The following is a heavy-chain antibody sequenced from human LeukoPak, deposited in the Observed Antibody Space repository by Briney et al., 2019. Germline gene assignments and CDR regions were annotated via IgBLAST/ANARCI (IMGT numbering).Heavy chain of an antibody. Sequence: KSSETLSLTCTVSGGSISTYYWSWIRQPAGKGLEWIGRIYNSGSTDYNPSLKSRVTMSVDTSKNHFSLKLSSVTAADTAIYYCARVGKYYYDRTGAFDIWGQGTMVTASS. J-gene: IGHJ3*02. D-gene: IGHD3-22*01. CDR3: ARVGKYYYDRTGAFDI. CDR1: GGSISTYY. V-gene: IGHV4-4*07. CDR2: IYNSGST.